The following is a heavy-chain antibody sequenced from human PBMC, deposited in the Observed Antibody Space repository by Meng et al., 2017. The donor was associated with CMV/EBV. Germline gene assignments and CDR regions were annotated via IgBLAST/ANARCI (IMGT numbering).Heavy chain of an antibody. J-gene: IGHJ4*02. V-gene: IGHV4-39*07. CDR1: GGSISSSSYY. CDR2: IYYSGST. D-gene: IGHD4-17*01. Sequence: SETLSLTCTVSGGSISSSSYYWGWIRQPPGKGLEWIGSIYYSGSTYYNPSLKSRVTISVDTSKNQFSLKLSSVTAADTAVYYCARDPNGDYVGGDYRGQGTLVTVSS. CDR3: ARDPNGDYVGGDY.